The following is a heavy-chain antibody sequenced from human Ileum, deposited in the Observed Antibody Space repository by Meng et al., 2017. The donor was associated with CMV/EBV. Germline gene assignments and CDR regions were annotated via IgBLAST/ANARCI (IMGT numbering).Heavy chain of an antibody. CDR3: ARGPSQYSSSYYFDH. Sequence: SLMPSCRPFGFPFSHYAMHWVRPPPGKRLEWVAMIHFDGSHNYQEDSVEARVNISRDNSKNALYLQMNSVRPEDTAVYYCARGPSQYSSSYYFDHWGQGTLVTVSS. V-gene: IGHV3-30*06. J-gene: IGHJ4*02. CDR1: GFPFSHYA. CDR2: IHFDGSHN. D-gene: IGHD6-6*01.